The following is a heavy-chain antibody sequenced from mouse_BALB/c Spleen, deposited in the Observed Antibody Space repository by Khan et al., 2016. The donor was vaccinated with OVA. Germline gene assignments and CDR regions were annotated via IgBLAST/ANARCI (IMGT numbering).Heavy chain of an antibody. D-gene: IGHD2-13*01. V-gene: IGHV5-4*02. CDR1: GFTFSDYY. Sequence: EVELVESGGGLVKPGGSLKLSCEASGFTFSDYYMYWVRQTPEKRLEWVATISDVGSYIYYLDNVKGRFTISRDNAKNNLYLQRNSLKSEDTAMYYCIRGYDGDPFAYWGHGTLVTVAA. J-gene: IGHJ3*01. CDR2: ISDVGSYI. CDR3: IRGYDGDPFAY.